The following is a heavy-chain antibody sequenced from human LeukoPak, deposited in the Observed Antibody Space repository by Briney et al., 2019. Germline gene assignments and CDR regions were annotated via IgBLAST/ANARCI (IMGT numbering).Heavy chain of an antibody. J-gene: IGHJ6*03. CDR1: GYTFTRYG. CDR3: ARRRRESTGDRYYYYYYMDV. D-gene: IGHD2-8*02. CDR2: ISAYNGNT. V-gene: IGHV1-18*01. Sequence: ASEKVSCKASGYTFTRYGISWVRQAPGQVLEWMGWISAYNGNTNYVQKLQGRVTMTTDTSTSTAYMELRSLRADDTAVYYCARRRRESTGDRYYYYYYMDVWGKGTTVTVSS.